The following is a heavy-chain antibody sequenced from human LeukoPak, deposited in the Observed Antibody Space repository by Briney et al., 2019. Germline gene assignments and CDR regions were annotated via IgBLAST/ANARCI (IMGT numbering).Heavy chain of an antibody. D-gene: IGHD2-15*01. V-gene: IGHV4-61*01. Sequence: SETLSLTCTVSGGSVSSDIYYWSWIRQPPGEGLEWIGYVYYSGSTNYNPSLKSRVTISVDTSKNQFSLKPSSVTAADTAVYYCARHEDCSGGSCYSENWFDPWGQGTLVTVSS. CDR2: VYYSGST. J-gene: IGHJ5*02. CDR3: ARHEDCSGGSCYSENWFDP. CDR1: GGSVSSDIYY.